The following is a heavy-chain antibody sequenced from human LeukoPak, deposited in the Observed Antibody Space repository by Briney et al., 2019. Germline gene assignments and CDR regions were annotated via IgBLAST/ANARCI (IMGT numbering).Heavy chain of an antibody. CDR3: ARLGTPTFYYYMDV. D-gene: IGHD1-14*01. CDR2: INTNTGNP. V-gene: IGHV7-4-1*04. Sequence: ASVKVSCKASGYTFSNYFMNWVRQAPGQGLEWMGWINTNTGNPTYAQGFTGRFVFSLDTSVSMAYLQISSLKAEDTAVYYCARLGTPTFYYYMDVWGKGTTVTVSS. J-gene: IGHJ6*03. CDR1: GYTFSNYF.